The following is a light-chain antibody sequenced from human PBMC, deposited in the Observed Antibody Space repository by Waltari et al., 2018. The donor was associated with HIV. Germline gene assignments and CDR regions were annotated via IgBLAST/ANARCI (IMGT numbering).Light chain of an antibody. CDR1: SSDVGAYNY. J-gene: IGLJ2*01. CDR2: DVT. V-gene: IGLV2-8*01. CDR3: SSYADSDTPVV. Sequence: QSALAQPPSASGSAGQSVTISCTGTSSDVGAYNYVSWYQQHPGKSPKLIIYDVTKRPSGVPVRFSVSKSVNTASLTVSGLQGEDEADYYCSSYADSDTPVVFGGGTKLTVL.